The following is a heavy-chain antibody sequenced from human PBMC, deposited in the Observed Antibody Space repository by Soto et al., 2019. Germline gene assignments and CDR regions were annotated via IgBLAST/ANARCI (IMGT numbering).Heavy chain of an antibody. CDR2: FDPEDGET. CDR3: ALYCSSTSCPTWYAFDI. CDR1: GYTLTELS. V-gene: IGHV1-24*01. J-gene: IGHJ3*02. D-gene: IGHD2-2*01. Sequence: ASVKVSCKVSGYTLTELSMHWVLQAPGKGLEWMGGFDPEDGETIYAQKFQGRVTMTEDTSTDTAYMELSSLRSEDTAVYYCALYCSSTSCPTWYAFDIWGQGTMVTVSS.